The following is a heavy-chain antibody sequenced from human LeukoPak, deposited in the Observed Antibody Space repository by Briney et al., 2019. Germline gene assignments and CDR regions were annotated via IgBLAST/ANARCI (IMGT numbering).Heavy chain of an antibody. J-gene: IGHJ4*02. CDR1: GFSFSTYW. V-gene: IGHV3-74*01. D-gene: IGHD1-1*01. CDR2: INPDGSTS. CDR3: ARGGLEPGDC. Sequence: PGGSLRLSCAASGFSFSTYWMHWVRQAPGKGLVWVARINPDGSTSSYADSVKGRLIISRDNAKNTLYLQMSSLKADDTAVYYCARGGLEPGDCWGQGTLVSVSS.